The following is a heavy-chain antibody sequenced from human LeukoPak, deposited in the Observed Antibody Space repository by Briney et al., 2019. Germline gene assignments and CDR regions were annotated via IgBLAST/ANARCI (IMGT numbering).Heavy chain of an antibody. CDR3: ARDFGYYDSSDRYYYGMDV. CDR1: AAPITSYY. J-gene: IGHJ6*02. CDR2: IYYSGST. Sequence: SETLSLTCTVSAAPITSYYWSWIRQPPGKGLEWIGYIYYSGSTNYNPSLKSRVTISVDTSKNQFSLKLSSVTAADTAVYYCARDFGYYDSSDRYYYGMDVWGQGTTVTVSS. V-gene: IGHV4-59*01. D-gene: IGHD3-22*01.